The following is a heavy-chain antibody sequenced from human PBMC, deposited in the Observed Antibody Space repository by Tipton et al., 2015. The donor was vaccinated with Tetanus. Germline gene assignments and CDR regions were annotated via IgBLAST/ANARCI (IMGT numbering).Heavy chain of an antibody. CDR3: ARHRLTGDTEYGMDV. Sequence: GLVKPSETLSLTCTVSGGSISDSYWSWIRQPPGKGLEWIGYIYDFGSSDYAPSLKSRVAISLDTSKNQFSLKLSSVTAADTAVYYCARHRLTGDTEYGMDVWGQGTTVTVSS. D-gene: IGHD5-18*01. J-gene: IGHJ6*02. CDR2: IYDFGSS. V-gene: IGHV4-59*08. CDR1: GGSISDSY.